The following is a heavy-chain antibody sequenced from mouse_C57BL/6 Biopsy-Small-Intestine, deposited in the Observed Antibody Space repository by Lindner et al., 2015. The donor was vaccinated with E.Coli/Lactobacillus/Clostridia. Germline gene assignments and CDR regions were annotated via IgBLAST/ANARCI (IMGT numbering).Heavy chain of an antibody. CDR1: GYTFTNYW. J-gene: IGHJ2*01. CDR3: ARSGYGGY. V-gene: IGHV1-63*01. D-gene: IGHD3-2*02. CDR2: IYPGGDCT. Sequence: VQLQESGAELVRPGTSVKMSCKASGYTFTNYWIGWAKQRPGHGLEWIGDIYPGGDCTNYNEKFKGKATFTADTSSNTAYMQLSSLTTEDSAIYYCARSGYGGYWGQGTTLTVSS.